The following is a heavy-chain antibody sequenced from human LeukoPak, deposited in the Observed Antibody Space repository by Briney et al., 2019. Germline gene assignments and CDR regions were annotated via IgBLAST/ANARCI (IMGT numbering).Heavy chain of an antibody. CDR2: ISYDGSNK. CDR3: XRERIIDYDFWSGYYSDWFDP. Sequence: GGSLRLSCAASGFTFSSYAMHWVRQAPGKGLEWVAVISYDGSNKYYADSVKGRFTISRDNSKNTLYLQMNSLRAEDTAVYYCXRERIIDYDFWSGYYSDWFDPWGQGTLVTVSS. D-gene: IGHD3-3*01. V-gene: IGHV3-30-3*01. CDR1: GFTFSSYA. J-gene: IGHJ5*02.